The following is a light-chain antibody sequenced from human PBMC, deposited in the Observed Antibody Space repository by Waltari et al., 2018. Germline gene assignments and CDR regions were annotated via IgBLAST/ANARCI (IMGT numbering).Light chain of an antibody. Sequence: SYVLTPAPSVSVAPGETARITCGGNNIADKNVHWYQQKPGQAPVLVIFYDSDRPSGIPERFSGSNSGNTATLTISRAEAGDEADYYCQVWDTSIDLSVFGTGTKVTVL. CDR1: NIADKN. V-gene: IGLV3-21*04. J-gene: IGLJ1*01. CDR3: QVWDTSIDLSV. CDR2: YDS.